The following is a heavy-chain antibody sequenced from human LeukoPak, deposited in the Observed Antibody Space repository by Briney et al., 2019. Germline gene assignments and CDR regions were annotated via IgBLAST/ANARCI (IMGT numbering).Heavy chain of an antibody. Sequence: PGGSLRLSCAASGFTFGSYWMSWVRQAPGKGLEWVANIKQDGSEKYYVDSVKGRFTISRDNAKNSLYLQMNSLRAEDTAVYYCAKSQSHFVVVVAAITPEYWGQGTLVTVSS. CDR2: IKQDGSEK. V-gene: IGHV3-7*03. CDR1: GFTFGSYW. J-gene: IGHJ4*02. CDR3: AKSQSHFVVVVAAITPEY. D-gene: IGHD2-15*01.